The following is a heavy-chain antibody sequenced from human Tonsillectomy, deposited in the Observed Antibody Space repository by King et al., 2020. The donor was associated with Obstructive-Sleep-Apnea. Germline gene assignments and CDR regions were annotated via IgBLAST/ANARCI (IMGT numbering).Heavy chain of an antibody. Sequence: QRGEEGEEGKKNGEWRKRAGKGYGYSFKRHWIGGGSQRKGKGVEGRGRRERGDSDTRYSPSFQGQVTISADKSISTAYLQWSSLKASDTAMYYCARPTMVRGVINYFDYWGQGTLVTVSS. CDR3: ARPTMVRGVINYFDY. V-gene: IGHV5-51*01. CDR2: RERGDSDT. CDR1: GYSFKRHW. D-gene: IGHD3-10*01. J-gene: IGHJ4*02.